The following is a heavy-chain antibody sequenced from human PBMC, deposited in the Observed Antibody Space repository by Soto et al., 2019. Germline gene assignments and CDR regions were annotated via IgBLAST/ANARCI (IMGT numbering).Heavy chain of an antibody. J-gene: IGHJ5*02. CDR1: GASVSTGAYY. D-gene: IGHD3-16*02. CDR3: VRDMRSKATVYPWFDT. V-gene: IGHV4-31*03. Sequence: SETLSLTCTVSGASVSTGAYYWGWVRQRPGKGLEWVGYIYESGYTYYNTSLKSRLTISLDRSNNQFSLGLTSVTAAETAVYYCVRDMRSKATVYPWFDTWGQGTLVTVSS. CDR2: IYESGYT.